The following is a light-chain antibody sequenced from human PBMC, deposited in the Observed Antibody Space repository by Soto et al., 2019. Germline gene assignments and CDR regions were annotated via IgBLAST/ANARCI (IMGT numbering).Light chain of an antibody. CDR3: QQYNNSPLT. Sequence: ETVMTQSPATLSMSPGERITLSCRASQSVSRNLAWYQQRPGQTPRLLFYGASTRATGIPARFSASGSGTEFILTISSLQSEVFSVYYCQQYNNSPLTFGGGTKV. CDR2: GAS. CDR1: QSVSRN. V-gene: IGKV3-15*01. J-gene: IGKJ4*01.